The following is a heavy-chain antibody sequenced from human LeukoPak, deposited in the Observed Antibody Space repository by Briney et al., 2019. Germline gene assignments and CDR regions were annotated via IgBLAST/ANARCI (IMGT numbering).Heavy chain of an antibody. CDR3: ARYSRGWPGYFDH. CDR1: GFTFSSYS. CDR2: ISSSSSYI. J-gene: IGHJ4*02. V-gene: IGHV3-21*01. D-gene: IGHD6-19*01. Sequence: GGSLRLSCAASGFTFSSYSMNGVRQAPGKGLEWVSSISSSSSYIYYADSVKGRFTISRDNAKNSLYLQMNSLSAEDTAVYYCARYSRGWPGYFDHWGQGTLVTVSS.